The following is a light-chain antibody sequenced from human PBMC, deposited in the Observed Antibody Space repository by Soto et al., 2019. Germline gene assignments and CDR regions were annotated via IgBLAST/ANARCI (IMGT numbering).Light chain of an antibody. Sequence: DIQMTQSPFSLSASAGDRVTITCRASESITNFLNWYQQKPGKAPHLLIFAASSLQSGVPSRFSGSGYGTDSTLTISSLQPEDFATYYCQQSSTLPYTFGQGTRLEIQ. J-gene: IGKJ2*01. V-gene: IGKV1-39*01. CDR2: AAS. CDR1: ESITNF. CDR3: QQSSTLPYT.